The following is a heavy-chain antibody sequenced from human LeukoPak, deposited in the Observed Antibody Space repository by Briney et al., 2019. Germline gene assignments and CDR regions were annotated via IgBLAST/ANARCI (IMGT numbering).Heavy chain of an antibody. V-gene: IGHV3-23*01. CDR3: AKGPNNYASGTFYFDS. CDR2: ISASGLRT. CDR1: GFTFNNYA. J-gene: IGHJ4*02. Sequence: GGSLRLSCAVSGFTFNNYAMIWVRQAPGKGLEWASAISASGLRTYYADSVKGRFTISRDNSKNTLFLQMKSLGAEDTAIYYCAKGPNNYASGTFYFDSWGQGTLVTVSS. D-gene: IGHD3-10*01.